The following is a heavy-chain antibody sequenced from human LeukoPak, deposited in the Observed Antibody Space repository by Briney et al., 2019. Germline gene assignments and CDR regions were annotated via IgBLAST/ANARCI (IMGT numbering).Heavy chain of an antibody. CDR1: GGSFSGYY. CDR2: INHSGST. V-gene: IGHV4-34*01. Sequence: PSETLSLTCAVYGGSFSGYYWSWVRQPPGKGLEWIGEINHSGSTNYNPSLKSRVTISGDTSKNQFSLKLSSVTAADTAVYYWARAGRHSVDYWGQGTLVTVSS. D-gene: IGHD5-18*01. CDR3: ARAGRHSVDY. J-gene: IGHJ4*02.